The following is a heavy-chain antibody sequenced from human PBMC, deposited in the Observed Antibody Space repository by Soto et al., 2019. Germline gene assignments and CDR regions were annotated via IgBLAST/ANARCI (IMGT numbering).Heavy chain of an antibody. CDR2: STGAGGST. CDR1: GFPFSSYA. Sequence: EVQLLESGGGLVQPGGSLRLSCVASGFPFSSYAISWVRQAPGKGLEWVAASTGAGGSTYKVDSEKGRFTISRDNSKKTVYLQLDGLRAEDTAIYYCAKGHSDYQGDYNYYGMDVWGQGTTVTVSS. D-gene: IGHD4-4*01. V-gene: IGHV3-23*01. CDR3: AKGHSDYQGDYNYYGMDV. J-gene: IGHJ6*02.